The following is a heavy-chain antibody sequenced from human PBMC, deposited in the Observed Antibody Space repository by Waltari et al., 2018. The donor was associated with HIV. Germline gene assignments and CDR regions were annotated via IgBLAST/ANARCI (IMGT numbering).Heavy chain of an antibody. D-gene: IGHD4-17*01. J-gene: IGHJ3*02. CDR1: GFKFADYA. CDR3: AKVAMTAVTSYAIDI. V-gene: IGHV3-9*01. Sequence: EVLLVESGGGLVQPGGYLRLSCAASGFKFADYAMYWVRQAPGRGLEWVSSISWNSGTIGYADSVKGRFTTSRDNAKNSLSLQMNSLRADDTALYYCAKVAMTAVTSYAIDIWGQGTMVTVSS. CDR2: ISWNSGTI.